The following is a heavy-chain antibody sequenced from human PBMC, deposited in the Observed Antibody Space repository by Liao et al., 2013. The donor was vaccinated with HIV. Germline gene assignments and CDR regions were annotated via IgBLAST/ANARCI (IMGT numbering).Heavy chain of an antibody. V-gene: IGHV4-4*07. CDR2: IYTTGST. CDR3: ARSIVVVPGDAFDI. J-gene: IGHJ3*02. D-gene: IGHD2-2*01. CDR1: GGSINGYY. Sequence: QVQLQESGPGLVKPSETLSLTCTVSGGSINGYYWSWIRQPAGKGLEWIGRIYTTGSTNYNPSLKSRVTMSVDTSKNQFSLNLSSVTAADTAVYYCARSIVVVPGDAFDIWGQGTKVTVSS.